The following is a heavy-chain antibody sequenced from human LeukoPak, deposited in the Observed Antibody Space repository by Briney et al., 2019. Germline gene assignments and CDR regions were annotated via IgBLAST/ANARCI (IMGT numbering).Heavy chain of an antibody. J-gene: IGHJ4*02. Sequence: EASVKVSCKVSGYTLTELSMHWVRQAPGKGLEWMGGFDPEDGETIYAHKFQGRVTMTEDTSTDTAYMELSSLRSEDTAVYYCATVGYSYGYFFDYWGQGTLVTVSS. CDR3: ATVGYSYGYFFDY. CDR1: GYTLTELS. V-gene: IGHV1-24*01. D-gene: IGHD5-18*01. CDR2: FDPEDGET.